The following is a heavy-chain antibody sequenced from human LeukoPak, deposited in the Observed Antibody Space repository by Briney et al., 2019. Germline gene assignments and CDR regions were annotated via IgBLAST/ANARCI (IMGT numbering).Heavy chain of an antibody. CDR2: ISWNSGSI. V-gene: IGHV3-9*01. CDR3: AKDMSSSGYFGGPFDY. D-gene: IGHD3-22*01. J-gene: IGHJ4*02. Sequence: GGSLRLSCAASGFTFDDYAMHWVRQAPGKGLEWVSGISWNSGSIGYADSVKGRFTISRDNAKNSLYLQMNSLRAEDTALYYCAKDMSSSGYFGGPFDYWGQGTLVTVSS. CDR1: GFTFDDYA.